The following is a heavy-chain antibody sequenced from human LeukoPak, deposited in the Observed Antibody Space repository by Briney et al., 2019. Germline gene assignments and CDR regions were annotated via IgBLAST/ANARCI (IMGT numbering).Heavy chain of an antibody. CDR1: GFTFSSYA. V-gene: IGHV3-23*01. Sequence: GGSLRLSCAASGFTFSSYAMSWVRQAPGKGLEWVSSISGSGTNTDYADSVKGRFTISRDNSKNTLYLQMNSLRAEDTAVYYCATAVGRYYDILTGYYTHDAFDIWGQGTMVTVSS. CDR3: ATAVGRYYDILTGYYTHDAFDI. J-gene: IGHJ3*02. D-gene: IGHD3-9*01. CDR2: ISGSGTNT.